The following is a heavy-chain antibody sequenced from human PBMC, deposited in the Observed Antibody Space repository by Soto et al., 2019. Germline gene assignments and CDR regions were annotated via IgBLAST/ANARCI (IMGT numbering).Heavy chain of an antibody. J-gene: IGHJ4*02. D-gene: IGHD2-15*01. V-gene: IGHV4-4*02. CDR2: IYHSGST. CDR1: GFTFSSYSM. CDR3: ATVRRAVVD. Sequence: VQLVESGGGLVKPGGSLRLSCAASGFTFSSYSMNWVRQPPGKGLEWIGEIYHSGSTNYNPSLKSRVTISVDKSKNQFSLKLSSVTAADTAVYYCATVRRAVVDWGQGTLVTVSS.